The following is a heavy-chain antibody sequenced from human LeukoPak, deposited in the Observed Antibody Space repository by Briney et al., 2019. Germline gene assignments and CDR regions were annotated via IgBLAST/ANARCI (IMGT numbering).Heavy chain of an antibody. CDR3: ARAPSRSGSYYPYFDY. D-gene: IGHD3-10*01. CDR1: GVSISSGDYY. CDR2: VYYSGST. J-gene: IGHJ4*02. Sequence: SQTLSLTCTVSGVSISSGDYYWSWIRQPPGKGLEWIGYVYYSGSTYYNPSLKSRVTISVDTSKNQFSLKLSSVTAADTAVYYCARAPSRSGSYYPYFDYWGQGTLVTVSS. V-gene: IGHV4-30-4*01.